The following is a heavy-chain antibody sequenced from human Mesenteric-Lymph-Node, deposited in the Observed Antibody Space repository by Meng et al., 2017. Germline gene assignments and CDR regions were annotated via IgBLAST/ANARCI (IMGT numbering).Heavy chain of an antibody. CDR2: TYYRSKWFT. J-gene: IGHJ4*02. Sequence: SETLSLTCAISGDSVSNKGDAWNWIRQSPLRGLEWLGRTYYRSKWFTDYAVSVKSRINIKPDTSKNQFSLELRSVTPEDSAVYYCARDPPYALSIFDFWGPGTLVTVS. V-gene: IGHV6-1*01. D-gene: IGHD2-2*01. CDR1: GDSVSNKGDA. CDR3: ARDPPYALSIFDF.